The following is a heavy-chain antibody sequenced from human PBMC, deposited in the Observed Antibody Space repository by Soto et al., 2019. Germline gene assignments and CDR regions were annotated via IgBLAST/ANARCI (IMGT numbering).Heavy chain of an antibody. J-gene: IGHJ6*04. CDR3: ARDARGTRVFDEIDI. Sequence: ASVKVSCKASGYIFTGYHIHWVRQAPGRGLEWMGWINPNSGDTEYAQNFQGRVTMTRDTSFNLVYMEMSGLMSDDTAVYYCARDARGTRVFDEIDIWGEGPTVTVYS. V-gene: IGHV1-2*02. CDR1: GYIFTGYH. CDR2: INPNSGDT. D-gene: IGHD3-9*01.